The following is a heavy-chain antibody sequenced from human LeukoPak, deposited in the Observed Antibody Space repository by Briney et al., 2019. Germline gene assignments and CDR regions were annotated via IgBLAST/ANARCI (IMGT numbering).Heavy chain of an antibody. J-gene: IGHJ4*02. V-gene: IGHV3-11*06. CDR3: AILSLSRWDNDY. CDR1: GFTLSDYY. D-gene: IGHD1-26*01. CDR2: ISSGSYT. Sequence: GGSLRLACEASGFTLSDYYMTWMRQAPGKGLEWVSNISSGSYTNYADSVKGRFTISRDNAKNTLYLQMSSLRAEDTAMYYCAILSLSRWDNDYWGEGTLVTVSS.